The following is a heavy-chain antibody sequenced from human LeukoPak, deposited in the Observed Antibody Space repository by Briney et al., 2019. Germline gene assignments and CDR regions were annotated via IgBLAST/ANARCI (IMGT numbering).Heavy chain of an antibody. CDR1: GFTFSSYA. CDR3: AKSVGGKNGWSYFDY. CDR2: ISGSGGST. J-gene: IGHJ4*02. D-gene: IGHD6-19*01. Sequence: GGSLRLSCAASGFTFSSYATSWVRQAPGKGLEWVSAISGSGGSTYYADSVKGRFTISRDNSKNTLYLQMNSLRAEDTAVYYCAKSVGGKNGWSYFDYWGQGTLVTVSS. V-gene: IGHV3-23*01.